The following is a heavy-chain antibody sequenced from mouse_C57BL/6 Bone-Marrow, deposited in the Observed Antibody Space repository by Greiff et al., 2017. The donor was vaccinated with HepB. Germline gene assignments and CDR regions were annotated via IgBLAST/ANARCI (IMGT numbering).Heavy chain of an antibody. D-gene: IGHD1-1*01. V-gene: IGHV1-64*01. CDR3: ARSTITTVVAPYAMDY. CDR2: IHPNSGST. J-gene: IGHJ4*01. CDR1: GYTFTSYW. Sequence: VKLQQPGAELVKPGASVKLSCKASGYTFTSYWMHWVKQRPGQGLEWIGMIHPNSGSTNYNEKFKSKATLTVDKSSSTAYMQLSSLTSEDSAVYYCARSTITTVVAPYAMDYWGQGTSVTVSS.